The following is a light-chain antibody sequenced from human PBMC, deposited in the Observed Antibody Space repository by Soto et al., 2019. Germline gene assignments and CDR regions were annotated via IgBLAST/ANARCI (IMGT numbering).Light chain of an antibody. CDR3: LQSYSTPPYT. Sequence: DIQMTQSPSSLSASVGDRVTITCRASQSISSYLNWYQQKPGKAPKLLIYAASSLQSGVPSRFSGSGSGTDFTLTISSLQTEDFATYYCLQSYSTPPYTFGQGTKLEIK. V-gene: IGKV1-39*01. J-gene: IGKJ2*01. CDR1: QSISSY. CDR2: AAS.